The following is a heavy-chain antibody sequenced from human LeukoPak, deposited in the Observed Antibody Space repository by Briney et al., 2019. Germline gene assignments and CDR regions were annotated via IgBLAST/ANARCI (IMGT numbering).Heavy chain of an antibody. CDR2: INPNSGGT. V-gene: IGHV1-2*02. CDR1: GYTFTGCY. CDR3: ARDFRAEGSGSYYDAFDI. D-gene: IGHD3-10*01. Sequence: ASVKVSCKASGYTFTGCYMHWVRQAPGQGLEWMGWINPNSGGTNYAQKFQGRVTMTRDTSISTAYMELSRLRSDDTAVYYCARDFRAEGSGSYYDAFDIWGQGTMVTVSS. J-gene: IGHJ3*02.